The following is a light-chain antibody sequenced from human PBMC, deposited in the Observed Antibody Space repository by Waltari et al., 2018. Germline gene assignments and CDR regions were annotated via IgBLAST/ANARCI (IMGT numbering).Light chain of an antibody. CDR1: QSISSW. CDR2: RAS. Sequence: DIQMTQSPSTLSASVGDRVTITCRASQSISSWLAWYQQKPGKAPNLLIYRASSLESGVPARFSGSESRTEFTLTISSLQPDDFATYYCQQYNSYPYTFVQGTKLEIK. J-gene: IGKJ2*01. CDR3: QQYNSYPYT. V-gene: IGKV1-5*03.